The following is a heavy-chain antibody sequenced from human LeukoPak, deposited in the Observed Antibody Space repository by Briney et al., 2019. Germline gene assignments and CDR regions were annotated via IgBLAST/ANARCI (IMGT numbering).Heavy chain of an antibody. CDR3: ARDLVGVVVPAAIGWFDP. Sequence: GGSLRLSCAASGFTFSSYAMHWVRQAPGKGLEGVAVISYDGSNKYYADSVKGRFTISRDNSKNTLYLQMNSLRAEDTAVYYCARDLVGVVVPAAIGWFDPWGQGTLVTVSS. D-gene: IGHD2-2*02. CDR1: GFTFSSYA. J-gene: IGHJ5*02. CDR2: ISYDGSNK. V-gene: IGHV3-30-3*01.